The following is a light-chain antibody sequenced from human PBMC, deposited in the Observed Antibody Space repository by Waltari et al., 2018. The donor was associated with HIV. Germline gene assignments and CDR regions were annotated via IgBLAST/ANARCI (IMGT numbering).Light chain of an antibody. CDR3: AAWDDSLNAYV. CDR1: SSNIGRNT. Sequence: QSVLTQTPYASGTPVPRVIVSFSGRSSNIGRNTVTWYQQLPGAAPRLLIHSLDQRPSGVPDRFSGSKSGASAFLAISGLQSEDEADYYCAAWDDSLNAYVFGGGTKVTVL. CDR2: SLD. J-gene: IGLJ1*01. V-gene: IGLV1-44*01.